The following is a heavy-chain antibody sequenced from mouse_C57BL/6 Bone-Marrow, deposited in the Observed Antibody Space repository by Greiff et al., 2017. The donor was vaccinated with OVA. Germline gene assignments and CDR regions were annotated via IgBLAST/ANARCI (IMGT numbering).Heavy chain of an antibody. D-gene: IGHD1-1*01. J-gene: IGHJ2*01. CDR1: GYTFTSYW. V-gene: IGHV1-5*01. CDR2: IYPGNSDT. CDR3: TTTTVRRGTFDY. Sequence: VQLQQSGTVLARPGASVKMSCKTSGYTFTSYWMHWVKQRPGQGLEWIGAIYPGNSDTSYNQKFKGKAKLTAVTSASTAYMELSSLTNEDSAVYYCTTTTVRRGTFDYWGQGTTLTVSS.